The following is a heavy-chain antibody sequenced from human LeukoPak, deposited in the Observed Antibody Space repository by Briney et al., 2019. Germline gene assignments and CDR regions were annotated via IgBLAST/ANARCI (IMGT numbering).Heavy chain of an antibody. Sequence: KPSETLSLTCAVYGGSFSGYYWSWIRQPPGKGLEWIGEINHSGSTNYNPSLKSRVTISVDTSKYQFSLKLSSVTAADTAVYYCARGVRRAVRGVPRNWFDPWGQGTLVTVSS. CDR2: INHSGST. J-gene: IGHJ5*02. CDR3: ARGVRRAVRGVPRNWFDP. V-gene: IGHV4-34*01. CDR1: GGSFSGYY. D-gene: IGHD3-10*01.